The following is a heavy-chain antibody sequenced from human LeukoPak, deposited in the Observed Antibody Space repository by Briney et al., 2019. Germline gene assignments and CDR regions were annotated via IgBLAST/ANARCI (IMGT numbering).Heavy chain of an antibody. J-gene: IGHJ5*02. D-gene: IGHD6-19*01. CDR3: GKDGGQYSSGPEFDP. V-gene: IGHV3-23*01. Sequence: GGSLRLSCAASGIVFSNTAMNWARQSPGRGLEWVSAISGGGERTFYADSVKGRFTISRDSSKNMVYLQMNSLRADDTAIYYCGKDGGQYSSGPEFDPRGQGALVTVSS. CDR1: GIVFSNTA. CDR2: ISGGGERT.